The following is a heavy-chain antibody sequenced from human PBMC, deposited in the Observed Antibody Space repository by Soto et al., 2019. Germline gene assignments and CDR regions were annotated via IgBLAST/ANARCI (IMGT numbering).Heavy chain of an antibody. CDR3: AKEQKDSSSWSELNY. CDR2: ISGSGGST. CDR1: GFTFSSYA. J-gene: IGHJ4*02. D-gene: IGHD6-13*01. V-gene: IGHV3-23*01. Sequence: EVQLLESGGGLVQPGGSLRLSCAASGFTFSSYAMSWVRQAPGKGLEWVSAISGSGGSTYYAGSVKGRFTISRDNSKNTLYLQMNSLRAEATAVYYCAKEQKDSSSWSELNYWGQGTLVTVSS.